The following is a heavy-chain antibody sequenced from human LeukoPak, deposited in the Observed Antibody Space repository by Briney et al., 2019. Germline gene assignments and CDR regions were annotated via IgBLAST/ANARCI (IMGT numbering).Heavy chain of an antibody. Sequence: GGSLRLSCAASGFTFSSYWMSWVRQAPGKGLEWVANIKQDGSEKYYVDSVKGRFTISRDNAKNSLYLQMNSLRAEDTAVYYCARATLFSSSWYVVGYYFDYWGQGTTVTVSS. CDR1: GFTFSSYW. CDR2: IKQDGSEK. D-gene: IGHD6-13*01. CDR3: ARATLFSSSWYVVGYYFDY. J-gene: IGHJ4*03. V-gene: IGHV3-7*01.